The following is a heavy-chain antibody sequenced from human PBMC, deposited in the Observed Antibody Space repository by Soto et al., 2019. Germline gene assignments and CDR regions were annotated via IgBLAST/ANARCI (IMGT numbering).Heavy chain of an antibody. V-gene: IGHV3-21*01. CDR3: VRAGHVFDVHYYGMDL. CDR2: ISSSGTYI. D-gene: IGHD3-10*01. Sequence: GGSLRFSCEASGFTFNDYSMDWVRQAPEKGLEWVSSISSSGTYIYYADSVKGRFAISRDNANNVMYLQMDTLRAEDTAVYYCVRAGHVFDVHYYGMDLWGQGTTVTVSS. CDR1: GFTFNDYS. J-gene: IGHJ6*02.